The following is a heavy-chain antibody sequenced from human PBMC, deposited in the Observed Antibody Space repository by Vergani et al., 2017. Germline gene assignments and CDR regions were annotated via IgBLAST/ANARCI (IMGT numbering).Heavy chain of an antibody. CDR3: AKHFRGWGIDY. V-gene: IGHV3-30*02. CDR2: IQFDGSNQ. D-gene: IGHD3-16*01. Sequence: QVQLVESGGGVVQRGGSLRLSCATSGFTLSNYDMQWIRQGPGKGLEFVAFIQFDGSNQYYADSVKGLFTLSREVAKNTLYLQMNSLRTDDTATYYCAKHFRGWGIDYWGQGTQVIVSS. J-gene: IGHJ4*02. CDR1: GFTLSNYD.